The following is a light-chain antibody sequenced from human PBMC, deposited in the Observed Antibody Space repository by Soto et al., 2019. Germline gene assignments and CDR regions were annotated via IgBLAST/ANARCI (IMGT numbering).Light chain of an antibody. CDR2: DNS. V-gene: IGLV1-40*01. J-gene: IGLJ2*01. CDR1: RSNIGAGYD. Sequence: QSVLTQPPSLSGAPGQTVTISCTGSRSNIGAGYDVHWYQHLPGTAPKVLIFDNSNRPSGVPDRFSGSKSGTSASLAITGLQAADEAVDYCHSYYVSLRGPVFGGGTKLTVL. CDR3: HSYYVSLRGPV.